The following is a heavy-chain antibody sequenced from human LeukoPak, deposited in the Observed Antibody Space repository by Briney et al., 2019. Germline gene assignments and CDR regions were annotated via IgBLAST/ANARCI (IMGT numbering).Heavy chain of an antibody. J-gene: IGHJ6*02. CDR3: ARDTYQPLLYYYYCGMDV. D-gene: IGHD2-2*01. CDR2: ISSSSSYI. Sequence: PGGSLRLSCAASGFTFSSYSMNWVRQAPGKGPEWVSSISSSSSYIYYADSVKGRFTISRDNAKNSLYLQMNSLGAEDTAVYYCARDTYQPLLYYYYCGMDVWGQGTTVTVSS. CDR1: GFTFSSYS. V-gene: IGHV3-21*01.